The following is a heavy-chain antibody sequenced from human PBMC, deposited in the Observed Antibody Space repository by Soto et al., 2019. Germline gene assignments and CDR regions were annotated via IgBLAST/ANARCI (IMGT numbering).Heavy chain of an antibody. D-gene: IGHD3-16*01. CDR1: GGTFSSYT. J-gene: IGHJ5*02. Sequence: QVQLVQSGAEVKKPGSSVKVSCKASGGTFSSYTISWVRQAPGQGLEWMGRIIPILGIANYAQKFQGRVTITADKSTSTAYMELSSLRSEDTAVYYCARDRRGKGNWFDPWGQGTLVTVSS. CDR3: ARDRRGKGNWFDP. V-gene: IGHV1-69*08. CDR2: IIPILGIA.